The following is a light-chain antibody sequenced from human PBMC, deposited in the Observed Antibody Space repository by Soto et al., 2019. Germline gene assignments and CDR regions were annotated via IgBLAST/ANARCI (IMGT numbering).Light chain of an antibody. CDR2: EVS. J-gene: IGLJ1*01. V-gene: IGLV2-14*01. CDR3: SSYTSSRTYV. Sequence: QSVLTQPASVSGSPGRSITISCTGTSSDVGGYNYVSWYQQHPGKAPKLMIYEVSNRPSGVSNRFSGSKSGNTASLTISGLQAEDEADYYCSSYTSSRTYVLGTGTKVTVL. CDR1: SSDVGGYNY.